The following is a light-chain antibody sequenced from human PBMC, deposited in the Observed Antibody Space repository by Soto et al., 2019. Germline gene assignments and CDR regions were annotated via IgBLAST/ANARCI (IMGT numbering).Light chain of an antibody. CDR2: GVS. CDR3: QHYNYWPYT. CDR1: QSVSNN. J-gene: IGKJ2*01. V-gene: IGKV3-15*01. Sequence: IVLTQSPGSVSLSPGERATLSCRASQSVSNNYLAWYQQKPGQAPRLLIYGVSTRATGVPARFSGSGSGTDFTLTISSLQSEDFAVYYCQHYNYWPYTFGQGTKVDIK.